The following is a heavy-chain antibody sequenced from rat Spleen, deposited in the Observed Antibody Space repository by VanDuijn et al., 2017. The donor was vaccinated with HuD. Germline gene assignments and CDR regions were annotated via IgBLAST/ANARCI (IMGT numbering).Heavy chain of an antibody. CDR2: ISPSGGST. Sequence: EVQLVESGGGLVQPGRSLKLSCAASGFTFSNYDMAWVRQAPTKGLEWVASISPSGGSTYYRDSVKGRFTVSRDNAKSTLYLQMDSLRSEDTATYYCARHNYHAFAYWGQGTLVTVSS. CDR1: GFTFSNYD. J-gene: IGHJ3*01. V-gene: IGHV5-25*01. CDR3: ARHNYHAFAY. D-gene: IGHD1-12*01.